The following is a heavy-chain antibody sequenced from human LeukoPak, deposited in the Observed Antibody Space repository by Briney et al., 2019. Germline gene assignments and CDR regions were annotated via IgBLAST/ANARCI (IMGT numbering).Heavy chain of an antibody. CDR3: AKGRGFENYYYYGMDV. V-gene: IGHV3-9*01. J-gene: IGHJ6*02. CDR2: ISWDSDYI. CDR1: ESTFVDCA. D-gene: IGHD6-25*01. Sequence: GGPLSLSGQGSESTFVDCAWHGVRQVPGRARDGFEVISWDSDYIGYADSVKGRFTISRDNAKHSLYLQMNSLRAEDTALYFCAKGRGFENYYYYGMDVWGQGTTVTVSS.